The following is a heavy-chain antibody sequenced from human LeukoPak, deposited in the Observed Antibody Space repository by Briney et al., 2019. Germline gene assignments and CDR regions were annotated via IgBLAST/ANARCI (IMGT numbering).Heavy chain of an antibody. V-gene: IGHV4-59*01. J-gene: IGHJ3*02. D-gene: IGHD6-13*01. CDR3: ARVLTYSSSSVSAFDI. CDR2: IYYSGST. CDR1: GGSISSYY. Sequence: SETLSLTCTVSGGSISSYYWSWIRQPPGKGLEWIGYIYYSGSTYDNPSLKSRVTISRDTSKNQFSLKLSSVTAADTAVYYCARVLTYSSSSVSAFDIWGQGTRVTVSS.